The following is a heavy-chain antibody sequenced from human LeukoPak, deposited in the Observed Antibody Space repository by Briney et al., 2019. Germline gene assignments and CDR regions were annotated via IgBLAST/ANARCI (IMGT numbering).Heavy chain of an antibody. V-gene: IGHV3-23*01. CDR3: AKGAASRGYTYVAN. CDR2: ISDSGGRT. CDR1: GITLSNYG. J-gene: IGHJ4*02. Sequence: GGSLRLSCAVSGITLSNYGMSWVHQAPGKGLEWVAGISDSGGRTNYADSVKGRFTISRDNSNNTLYLQMNSLRAEDTAVYYCAKGAASRGYTYVANWGQGTLVTVSS. D-gene: IGHD5-18*01.